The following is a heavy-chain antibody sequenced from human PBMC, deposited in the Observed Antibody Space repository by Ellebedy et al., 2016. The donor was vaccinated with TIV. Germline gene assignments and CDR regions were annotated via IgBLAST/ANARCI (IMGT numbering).Heavy chain of an antibody. Sequence: GESLKISCAASGFSFRSYWMSWVCQAPGKGLEWVANIYQDGGVQYYVDSVKGRFTISRDNADNSLFLQMNSLRAGDTAVYYCARRGSYGDYAVQINSWLDTWGRGTLVAVSS. J-gene: IGHJ5*02. CDR3: ARRGSYGDYAVQINSWLDT. V-gene: IGHV3-7*01. CDR2: IYQDGGVQ. CDR1: GFSFRSYW. D-gene: IGHD4-17*01.